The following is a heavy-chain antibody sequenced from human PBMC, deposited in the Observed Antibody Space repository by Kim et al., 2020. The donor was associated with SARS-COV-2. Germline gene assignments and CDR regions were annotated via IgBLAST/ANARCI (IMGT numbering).Heavy chain of an antibody. CDR3: TKATYYYGSGRGLMTY. Sequence: GGSLRLSCTASGFTFGDYAMSWFRQAPGKGLEWVGFIRSKAYGGTTEYAASVKGRFTISRDDSKSIAYLQMNSLKTEDTAVYYCTKATYYYGSGRGLMTYWGQGTLVTVSS. D-gene: IGHD3-10*01. CDR2: IRSKAYGGTT. CDR1: GFTFGDYA. J-gene: IGHJ4*02. V-gene: IGHV3-49*03.